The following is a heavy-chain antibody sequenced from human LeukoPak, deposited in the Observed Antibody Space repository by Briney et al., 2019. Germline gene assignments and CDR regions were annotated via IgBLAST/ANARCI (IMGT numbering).Heavy chain of an antibody. Sequence: SVKVSCKASGPTFSRSAISWVRQAPGQGLEGRGGVIPVLGTTNYAQKFQDRVSITTDESTSTAYMEVSSLRSVDTAVYYCARDDGSATLGFDSWGQGTPVTVSS. J-gene: IGHJ4*02. CDR2: VIPVLGTT. D-gene: IGHD1-26*01. CDR1: GPTFSRSA. V-gene: IGHV1-69*05. CDR3: ARDDGSATLGFDS.